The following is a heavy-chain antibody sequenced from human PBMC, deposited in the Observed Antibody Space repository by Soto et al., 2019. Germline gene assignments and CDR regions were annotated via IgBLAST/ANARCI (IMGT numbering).Heavy chain of an antibody. CDR1: RFTFSDYA. CDR2: IGGDGGSP. V-gene: IGHV3-23*01. Sequence: PGGSLRLSCAASRFTFSDYAMSWVRQAPGKGLEWVSVIGGDGGSPYYADSVKGRFTVSRDNSKNTLYLQMDSLRAEDTAVYYCAKDSVERNGIYDPFDIWGQGTMVTVSS. D-gene: IGHD1-1*01. J-gene: IGHJ3*02. CDR3: AKDSVERNGIYDPFDI.